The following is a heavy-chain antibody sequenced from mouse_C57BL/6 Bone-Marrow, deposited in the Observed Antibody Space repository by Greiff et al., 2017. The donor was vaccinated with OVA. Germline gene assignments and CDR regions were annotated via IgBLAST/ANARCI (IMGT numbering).Heavy chain of an antibody. V-gene: IGHV1-63*01. J-gene: IGHJ3*01. D-gene: IGHD2-5*01. CDR1: GYTFTNYW. Sequence: QVQLQQSGAELVRPGTSVKMSCKASGYTFTNYWIGWAKQRPGHGLEWIGDIYPGGGYTNYNEKFKGKATLTADKSSSTAYMQFSSLTSEDSAIYYCARSFYSNLAWFAYWGQGTLVTVSA. CDR3: ARSFYSNLAWFAY. CDR2: IYPGGGYT.